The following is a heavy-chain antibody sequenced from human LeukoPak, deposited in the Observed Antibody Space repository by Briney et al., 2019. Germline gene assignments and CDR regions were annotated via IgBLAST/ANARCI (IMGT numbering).Heavy chain of an antibody. V-gene: IGHV3-53*01. Sequence: GGSLRLSCAASGFTVSSNYMSWVRQAPGKGLEWVSVIYSGGSTYYADSVKGRFTISRDNSKNTLYLQMNSLRAEDTAVYYCAKASVVLRFLEWLYYFDYWGQGTLVTVSS. CDR2: IYSGGST. J-gene: IGHJ4*02. CDR3: AKASVVLRFLEWLYYFDY. CDR1: GFTVSSNY. D-gene: IGHD3-3*01.